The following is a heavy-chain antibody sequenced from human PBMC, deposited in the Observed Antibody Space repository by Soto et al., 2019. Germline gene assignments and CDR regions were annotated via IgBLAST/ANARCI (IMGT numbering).Heavy chain of an antibody. J-gene: IGHJ4*02. CDR3: ARTAGPYREIDY. CDR1: GGSISSYY. V-gene: IGHV4-59*08. Sequence: SETLSLTCTVSGGSISSYYWSWIRQPPGKGLEWIGYIYYSGSTNYNPSLKSRVTISVDTSKNQFSLKLSSVTAADTAVYYCARTAGPYREIDYWGQGTLVTVSS. D-gene: IGHD6-13*01. CDR2: IYYSGST.